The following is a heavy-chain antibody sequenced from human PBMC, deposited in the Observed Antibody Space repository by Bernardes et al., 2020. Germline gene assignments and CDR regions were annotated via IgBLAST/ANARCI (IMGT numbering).Heavy chain of an antibody. CDR2: ISSGSSYI. CDR1: GFTFSNFG. Sequence: GGSLRLSCASSGFTFSNFGMNWVRQAPGKGLEWVSSISSGSSYIYYADSVKGRFTISRDNTKNSLYLQMTNLRADDTAVYFCARDLGGLGIVRASPDYWGQGTLVTVSS. CDR3: ARDLGGLGIVRASPDY. V-gene: IGHV3-21*01. D-gene: IGHD1-26*01. J-gene: IGHJ4*02.